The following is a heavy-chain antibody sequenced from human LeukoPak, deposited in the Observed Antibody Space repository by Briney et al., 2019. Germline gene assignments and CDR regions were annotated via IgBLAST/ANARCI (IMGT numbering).Heavy chain of an antibody. Sequence: KASETLSLTCTVSGGSISSYYWSWVRQPPGKGLEWVGYIYYSGSTKYNPSFKSRVTISVDTSKNQFSLKLISVTAADTAVYYCATVVRDDILTGYYIDYWGQGTLVTVSS. V-gene: IGHV4-59*01. CDR2: IYYSGST. D-gene: IGHD3-9*01. CDR1: GGSISSYY. J-gene: IGHJ4*02. CDR3: ATVVRDDILTGYYIDY.